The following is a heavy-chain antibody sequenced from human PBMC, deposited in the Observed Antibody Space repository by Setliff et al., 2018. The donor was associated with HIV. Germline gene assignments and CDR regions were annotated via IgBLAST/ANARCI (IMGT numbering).Heavy chain of an antibody. J-gene: IGHJ4*02. CDR3: ARETMYDSRGYLSHYFDY. V-gene: IGHV3-30-3*01. Sequence: GGSLRLSCAASNFTFSFYAMHWVRQAPGKGLEWVAVISYDGSNKYYADSVKGRFTISRDNSKNTLYLQMNSLRVEDTAVYYCARETMYDSRGYLSHYFDYWGQGTPVTVSS. CDR2: ISYDGSNK. D-gene: IGHD3-22*01. CDR1: NFTFSFYA.